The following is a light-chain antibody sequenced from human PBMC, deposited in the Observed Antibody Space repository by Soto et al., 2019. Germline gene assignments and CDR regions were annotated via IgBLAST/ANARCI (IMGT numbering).Light chain of an antibody. V-gene: IGKV3-15*01. J-gene: IGKJ1*01. Sequence: TQSPSILCASVGDRVTITCRASQNVTTDLAWYQQKPGQAPSLLIFDASTRATGVPARFSGSGSRTEFTPTISSLQSEDFAVYYCQEYNNWPWGSFGQGTNGEI. CDR2: DAS. CDR3: QEYNNWPWGS. CDR1: QNVTTD.